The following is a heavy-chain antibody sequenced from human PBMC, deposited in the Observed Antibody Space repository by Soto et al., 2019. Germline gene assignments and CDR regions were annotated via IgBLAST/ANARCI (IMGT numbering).Heavy chain of an antibody. Sequence: ASVKVSCKAPRYTFSDYYMHWVRQAPGQGLEWMGWINPNSGDTNYAQNFQDRVTMTRDTSITTVYMELRRLMSDDSAVYYCAQGNFPRPFGPWGQGTLVTVSS. D-gene: IGHD6-13*01. CDR3: AQGNFPRPFGP. V-gene: IGHV1-2*02. J-gene: IGHJ5*02. CDR2: INPNSGDT. CDR1: RYTFSDYY.